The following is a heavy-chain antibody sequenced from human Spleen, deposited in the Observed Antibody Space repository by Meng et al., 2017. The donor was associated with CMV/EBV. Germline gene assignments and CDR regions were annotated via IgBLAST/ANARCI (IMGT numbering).Heavy chain of an antibody. J-gene: IGHJ4*02. CDR1: GGTFSSYA. V-gene: IGHV1-69*05. CDR3: AASYNWNDGALDY. Sequence: SVKVSCKASGGTFSSYAISWVRQAPGQGLEWMGGILPIFGTANYAQKFQGRVTINTDESTSTAYMELSSLISEDTAVYYCAASYNWNDGALDYWGQGTLVTVSS. D-gene: IGHD1-20*01. CDR2: ILPIFGTA.